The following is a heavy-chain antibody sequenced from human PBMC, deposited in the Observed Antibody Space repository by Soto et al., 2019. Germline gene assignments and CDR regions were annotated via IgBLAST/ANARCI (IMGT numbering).Heavy chain of an antibody. CDR2: IIPIFGTA. CDR1: GGTFSSYA. CDR3: ARDSHVGFVRDWVDP. V-gene: IGHV1-69*01. D-gene: IGHD3-10*02. J-gene: IGHJ5*02. Sequence: QVQLVQSGAEVKKPGSSVKVSCTATGGTFSSYAISWVRQAPGLGLEWMGGIIPIFGTANYAQKFQGRVTITADESTSTGYMELSSLRSEDTAVYYCARDSHVGFVRDWVDPWGQGTLVTVSS.